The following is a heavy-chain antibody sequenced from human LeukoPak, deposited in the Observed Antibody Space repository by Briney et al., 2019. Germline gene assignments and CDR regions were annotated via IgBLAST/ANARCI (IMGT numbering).Heavy chain of an antibody. CDR3: ARVGYVPYYGMDV. CDR2: IYHSGST. V-gene: IGHV4-4*02. CDR1: GGSISSSNW. J-gene: IGHJ6*02. Sequence: SGTLSLTCAVSGGSISSSNWWSWVRQPPGKGLEWIGEIYHSGSTNYNPSLKSRVTISVDKSKNQFSPKLSSVTAADTAVYYCARVGYVPYYGMDVWGQGTTVTVSS. D-gene: IGHD5-12*01.